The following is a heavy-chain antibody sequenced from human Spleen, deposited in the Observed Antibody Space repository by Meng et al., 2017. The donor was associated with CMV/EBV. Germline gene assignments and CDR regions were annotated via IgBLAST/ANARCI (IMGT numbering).Heavy chain of an antibody. V-gene: IGHV4-4*02. CDR2: IYYRGST. D-gene: IGHD2-2*01. J-gene: IGHJ4*02. CDR1: GGSISSRNW. Sequence: SETLSLTCAVSGGSISSRNWWSWVRQPPGKGLEWIGYIYYRGSTSYNPSLKSRVTISVDTSKNQFSLKLSSVTAADTAVYYCARRGGRGYCSSTSCAYFDYWGQGTLVTVSS. CDR3: ARRGGRGYCSSTSCAYFDY.